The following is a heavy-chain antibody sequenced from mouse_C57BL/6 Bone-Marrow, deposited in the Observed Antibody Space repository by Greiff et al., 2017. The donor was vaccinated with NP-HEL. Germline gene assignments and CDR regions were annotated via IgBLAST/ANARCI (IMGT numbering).Heavy chain of an antibody. CDR1: GFTFSSYG. J-gene: IGHJ4*01. CDR3: ARKGVITTRPYYYAMDY. D-gene: IGHD2-4*01. V-gene: IGHV5-6*01. CDR2: ISSGGSYT. Sequence: EVQVVESGGDLVKPGGSLKLSCAASGFTFSSYGMSWVRQTPDKRLGWVATISSGGSYTYYPDSVKGRFTISRDNAKNTLYLQMSSLKSEDTAMYYCARKGVITTRPYYYAMDYWGQGTAVTVSS.